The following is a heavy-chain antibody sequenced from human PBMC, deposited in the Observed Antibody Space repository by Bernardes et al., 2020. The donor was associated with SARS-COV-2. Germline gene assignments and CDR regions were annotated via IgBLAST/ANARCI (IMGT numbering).Heavy chain of an antibody. CDR2: INPNSGGT. V-gene: IGHV1-2*02. D-gene: IGHD3-22*01. Sequence: VKVSCKASGYPFTGYYIHWVRQAPGQGLEWMGWINPNSGGTNYAQNFQGRVTMTRDTSISTAYMELSGLRFDDAAVYYCALPPTNYDRYAMDLWGQGTTVTVSS. CDR3: ALPPTNYDRYAMDL. CDR1: GYPFTGYY. J-gene: IGHJ6*02.